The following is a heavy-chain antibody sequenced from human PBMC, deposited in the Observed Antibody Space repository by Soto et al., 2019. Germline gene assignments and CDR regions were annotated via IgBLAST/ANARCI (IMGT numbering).Heavy chain of an antibody. CDR1: GGSISSSSYY. Sequence: SETLSLTCTVSGGSISSSSYYWGWIRQPPGKGLEWIGSIYYSGSTYYNPSLKSRVTISVDTSKNQFSLKLSSVTAADTAVYYCARVAGYYYDSSGYFFDYWGQGTLVTVSS. V-gene: IGHV4-39*07. D-gene: IGHD3-22*01. CDR3: ARVAGYYYDSSGYFFDY. J-gene: IGHJ4*02. CDR2: IYYSGST.